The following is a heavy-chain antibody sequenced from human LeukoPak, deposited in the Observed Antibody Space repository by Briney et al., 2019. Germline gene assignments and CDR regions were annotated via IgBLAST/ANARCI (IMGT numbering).Heavy chain of an antibody. V-gene: IGHV3-30-3*01. Sequence: GRSLRLSCAASGFTFSSYAMHWVRQAPGKGLEWVAVISYDGSNKYYADSVKGRFTISRDNSKNTLYLQMNSLRAEDTAVCYCARSWRPYGDSRAGFDYWGQGTLVTVSS. J-gene: IGHJ4*02. D-gene: IGHD4-17*01. CDR3: ARSWRPYGDSRAGFDY. CDR1: GFTFSSYA. CDR2: ISYDGSNK.